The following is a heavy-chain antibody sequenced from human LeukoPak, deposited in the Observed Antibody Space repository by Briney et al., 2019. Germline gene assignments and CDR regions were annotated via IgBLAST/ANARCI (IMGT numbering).Heavy chain of an antibody. Sequence: GGSLRLSCAASGFTFSSYGMHWVRQAPGKGLEWVTFIRSDGSNKYYADSVKGRFTISRDNAKNSLYLQMNSLRAEDTAVYYCAREWSLATFDYWGQGTLVTVSS. CDR1: GFTFSSYG. V-gene: IGHV3-30*02. D-gene: IGHD1-26*01. CDR3: AREWSLATFDY. J-gene: IGHJ4*02. CDR2: IRSDGSNK.